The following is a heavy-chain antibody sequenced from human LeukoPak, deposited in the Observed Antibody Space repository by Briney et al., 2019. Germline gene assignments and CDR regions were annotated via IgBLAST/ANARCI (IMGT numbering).Heavy chain of an antibody. J-gene: IGHJ4*02. D-gene: IGHD3-10*01. CDR3: TTVPWFGDLYAAGY. CDR1: GFTFDNAW. CDR2: IYSKTDGGPT. V-gene: IGHV3-15*01. Sequence: GGSLRLCCAASGFTFDNAWVNWGGQAPGKGLEWVGRIYSKTDGGPTDYATPVTGRFSISRDDPKNTLYLQMNSLKTDDTAVYYCTTVPWFGDLYAAGYWGQGTLVTVSS.